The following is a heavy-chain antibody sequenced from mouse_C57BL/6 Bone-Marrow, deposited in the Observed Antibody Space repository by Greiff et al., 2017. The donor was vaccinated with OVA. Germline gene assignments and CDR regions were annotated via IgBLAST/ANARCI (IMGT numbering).Heavy chain of an antibody. V-gene: IGHV5-9*01. J-gene: IGHJ3*01. CDR1: GFTFSSYT. CDR2: ISGGGGNT. CDR3: ARDYYDYDVGAY. Sequence: EVKLMESGGGLVKPGGSLKLSCAASGFTFSSYTMSWVRQTPEKRLEWVATISGGGGNTYYPDSVKGRFTISRDNAKNTLYLQMSSLRSEDTALYYCARDYYDYDVGAYWGQGTLVTVSA. D-gene: IGHD2-4*01.